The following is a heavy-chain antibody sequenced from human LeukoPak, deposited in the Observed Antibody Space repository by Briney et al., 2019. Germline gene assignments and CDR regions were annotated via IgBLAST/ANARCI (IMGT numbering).Heavy chain of an antibody. Sequence: GGSLRLSCAASGFTFSTYWMSWVRQAPGKGLEWVANIKQDGSVDSVKGQFTISRDNAKNSLYLQMNSLRAEDTAVYYCASRAHFWSGPGGWGQGTLVTVSS. D-gene: IGHD3-3*02. J-gene: IGHJ4*02. CDR2: IKQDGS. V-gene: IGHV3-7*01. CDR3: ASRAHFWSGPGG. CDR1: GFTFSTYW.